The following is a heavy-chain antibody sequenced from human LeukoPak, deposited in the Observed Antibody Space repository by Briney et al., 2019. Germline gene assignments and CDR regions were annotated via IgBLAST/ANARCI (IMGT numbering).Heavy chain of an antibody. J-gene: IGHJ4*02. D-gene: IGHD1-26*01. CDR1: GFTFSSYS. CDR2: ISSSSSTI. Sequence: PGGSLRLSCAASGFTFSSYSMNWVRQAPGKGLEWVSYISSSSSTIYYADSVKGRFTISRDNAKNSLYLQMNSLRAEDTAVYYCAKDLSGGATGSPAYWGQGTLVTVSS. V-gene: IGHV3-48*01. CDR3: AKDLSGGATGSPAY.